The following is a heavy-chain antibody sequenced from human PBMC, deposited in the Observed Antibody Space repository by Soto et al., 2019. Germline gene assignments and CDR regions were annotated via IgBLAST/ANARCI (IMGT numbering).Heavy chain of an antibody. CDR1: GFTFSSYA. J-gene: IGHJ6*02. CDR2: ISGSGGST. CDR3: AQQTLRTTLLWLRDMDYYGLDV. D-gene: IGHD3-10*01. Sequence: GGSLRLSCAASGFTFSSYAMSWVRQAPGKGLEWVSAISGSGGSTYYADSVKGRFTISRDNSKNTLYLQMNSLRAEDTAVYYCAQQTLRTTLLWLRDMDYYGLDVWGQGTTVTVSS. V-gene: IGHV3-23*01.